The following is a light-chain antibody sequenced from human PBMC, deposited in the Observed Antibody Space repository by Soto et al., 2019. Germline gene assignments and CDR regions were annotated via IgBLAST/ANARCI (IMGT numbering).Light chain of an antibody. CDR3: QQYDNFPPYT. V-gene: IGKV1-33*01. CDR2: DAS. Sequence: DIQMTQSPSSLSASVGDRVTITCQASQDISNYLNWYQHKPGRAPKLLIYDASNLETGVPSRFSGSGSGTDFTFTISSLQPEDIATYYCQQYDNFPPYTFGLGTKLEIK. CDR1: QDISNY. J-gene: IGKJ2*01.